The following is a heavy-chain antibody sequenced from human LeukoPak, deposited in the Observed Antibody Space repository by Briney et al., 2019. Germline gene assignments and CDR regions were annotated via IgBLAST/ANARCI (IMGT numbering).Heavy chain of an antibody. CDR1: GGSISSGGYS. D-gene: IGHD6-19*01. J-gene: IGHJ4*02. Sequence: PSETLSLTCAVSGGSISSGGYSWSWIRQPPGKGLEWIGYIYHSGSTYYNPSLRSRVTISVDRSKNQFSLKLSSVTAADTAVYYCARGGEAVAGFDYWGQGTLVTVSS. CDR2: IYHSGST. CDR3: ARGGEAVAGFDY. V-gene: IGHV4-30-2*01.